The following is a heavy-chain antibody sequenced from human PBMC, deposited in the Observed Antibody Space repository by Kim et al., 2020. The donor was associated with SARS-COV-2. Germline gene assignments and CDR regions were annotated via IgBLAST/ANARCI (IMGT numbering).Heavy chain of an antibody. J-gene: IGHJ4*02. CDR1: GDSVSSNSAA. D-gene: IGHD5-12*01. CDR2: TYYRSKWYN. V-gene: IGHV6-1*01. Sequence: SQTLSLTCAISGDSVSSNSAAWNWIRQSPSRGLEWLGRTYYRSKWYNDYAVSVKSRITINPDTSKNQFSLQLNSVTPEDTAVYYCARDVEMATIRPMGYFDYWGQGTLVTVSS. CDR3: ARDVEMATIRPMGYFDY.